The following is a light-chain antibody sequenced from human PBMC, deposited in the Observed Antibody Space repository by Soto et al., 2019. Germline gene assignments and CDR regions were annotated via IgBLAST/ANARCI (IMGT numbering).Light chain of an antibody. CDR2: DAS. J-gene: IGKJ4*01. CDR3: QQRSDWPLT. CDR1: QSVGSQ. V-gene: IGKV3-11*01. Sequence: EIVLTQSPATLSLSPGERATLSCRASQSVGSQLAWYQQKPGQAPRLLISDASNRATGIPARFSGSGSGTDFTITLSSLEPGDFAFYYCQQRSDWPLTFGGVTQVEIK.